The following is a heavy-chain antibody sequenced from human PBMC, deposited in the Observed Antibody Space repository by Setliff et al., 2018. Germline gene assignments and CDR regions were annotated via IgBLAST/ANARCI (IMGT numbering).Heavy chain of an antibody. CDR1: GGSISSSSYY. J-gene: IGHJ3*02. CDR3: ARRIRSGSYWSGAFDI. D-gene: IGHD1-26*01. CDR2: IYYSGST. Sequence: PSETLSLTCTVSGGSISSSSYYWGWIRQPPGKGLEWIGSIYYSGSTYYNPSLKSRVTISVDTSKNQFSLKLSSVTAADTAVYYCARRIRSGSYWSGAFDIWGQGTMVTVSS. V-gene: IGHV4-39*01.